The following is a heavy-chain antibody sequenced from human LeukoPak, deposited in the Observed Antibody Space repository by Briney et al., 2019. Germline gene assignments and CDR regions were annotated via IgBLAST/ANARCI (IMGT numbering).Heavy chain of an antibody. CDR1: GGSISSSSYY. Sequence: SETLSLTCTVSGGSISSSSYYWGWIRQPPGKGLEWIGRIYYSGSTYYNPSLKSRVTISVDTSKNQFSLKLSSVTAADTAVYYCARVVRDGSGYNYYFDYWGQGTLVTVSS. CDR3: ARVVRDGSGYNYYFDY. CDR2: IYYSGST. D-gene: IGHD3-22*01. J-gene: IGHJ4*02. V-gene: IGHV4-39*01.